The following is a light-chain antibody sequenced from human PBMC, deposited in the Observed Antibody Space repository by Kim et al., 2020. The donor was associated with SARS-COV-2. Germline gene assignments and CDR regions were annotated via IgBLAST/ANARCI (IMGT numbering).Light chain of an antibody. V-gene: IGKV1-27*01. CDR1: EGITQY. CDR2: DAS. J-gene: IGKJ4*01. Sequence: SASVGDRVTITCRASEGITQYLAWYQQKPGTAPKLLIYDASALKSGVPSRFSGSGSVTEFTLTISNLQPEDAATYYCQKYNSFFRTFGGGTKLEI. CDR3: QKYNSFFRT.